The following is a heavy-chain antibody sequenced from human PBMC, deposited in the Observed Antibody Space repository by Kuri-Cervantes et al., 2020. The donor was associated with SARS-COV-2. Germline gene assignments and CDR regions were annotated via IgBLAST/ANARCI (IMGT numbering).Heavy chain of an antibody. Sequence: ASVKVSCKASGYTFTSYGISWVRQAPGQGLEWMGWISAYNGNTNYAQKLQGRVTITTDTSTSTAYMELSRLRSDDTAVYYCARGDYVWGSYRYYMDVWGKGTTVTVSS. CDR3: ARGDYVWGSYRYYMDV. J-gene: IGHJ6*03. V-gene: IGHV1-18*01. D-gene: IGHD3-16*02. CDR2: ISAYNGNT. CDR1: GYTFTSYG.